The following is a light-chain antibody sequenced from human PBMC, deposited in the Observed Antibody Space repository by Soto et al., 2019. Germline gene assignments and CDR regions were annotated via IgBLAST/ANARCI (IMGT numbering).Light chain of an antibody. V-gene: IGKV3-20*01. CDR1: QRISSTY. Sequence: EIVLTQSPGTLSLSPGESATLSCRASQRISSTYLAWYHQKRGQAPRLLIYDASSRATGISDRFSGSGSGTDFTLTISRLEPEDFGVYYCQQYGSSLWTFGQGTKVEIK. J-gene: IGKJ1*01. CDR3: QQYGSSLWT. CDR2: DAS.